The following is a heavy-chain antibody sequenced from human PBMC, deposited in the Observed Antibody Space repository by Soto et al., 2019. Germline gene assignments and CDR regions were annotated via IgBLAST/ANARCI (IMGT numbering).Heavy chain of an antibody. CDR2: IFSSGST. D-gene: IGHD5-12*01. CDR3: AREGSYSAYNFAHGIQLWSFDF. CDR1: GGSINTFY. J-gene: IGHJ4*02. Sequence: QVRLQESGPGLLKPSETLSLTCTASGGSINTFYWSWVRQPAGKGLEWIGRIFSSGSTSFNPSLESRVAMSVDTSKNHFSLNLSSVTAADMAVYYCAREGSYSAYNFAHGIQLWSFDFWGQGALVTVSS. V-gene: IGHV4-4*07.